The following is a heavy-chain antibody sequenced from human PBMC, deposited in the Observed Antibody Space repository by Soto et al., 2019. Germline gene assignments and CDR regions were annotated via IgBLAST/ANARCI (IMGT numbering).Heavy chain of an antibody. V-gene: IGHV1-18*01. CDR2: ISAHNGNT. CDR1: GYAFTTYG. Sequence: QVHLVQSGAEVKKPGASVKVSCKGSGYAFTTYGITWVRQAPGQGLEWMGWISAHNGNTNYAQKLQGRVTVTRDTSTSTGYMELRRLRSDDTAVYYCARGRYGDYWGQGARVTVSS. J-gene: IGHJ4*02. D-gene: IGHD1-1*01. CDR3: ARGRYGDY.